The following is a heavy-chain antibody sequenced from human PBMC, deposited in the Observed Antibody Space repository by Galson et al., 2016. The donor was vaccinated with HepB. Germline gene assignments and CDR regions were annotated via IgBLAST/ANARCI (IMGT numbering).Heavy chain of an antibody. V-gene: IGHV3-30*04. J-gene: IGHJ6*02. CDR2: ISYDGRTE. CDR3: ARGTGYMVVAGIDLNYQMDV. Sequence: SLRLSCAASGFSFGTYAMHWVRQAPGKGLEWVAAISYDGRTELYPDFLKGRFTISRDNSKNTLSLQMNSLGPEDTALYYCARGTGYMVVAGIDLNYQMDVWGQGTTVTVSS. D-gene: IGHD5-24*01. CDR1: GFSFGTYA.